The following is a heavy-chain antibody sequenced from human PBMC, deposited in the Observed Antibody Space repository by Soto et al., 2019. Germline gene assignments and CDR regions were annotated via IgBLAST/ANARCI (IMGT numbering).Heavy chain of an antibody. D-gene: IGHD3-3*01. J-gene: IGHJ4*02. V-gene: IGHV3-21*01. CDR1: GFTFSSYS. Sequence: EVQLVESGGGLVKPGGSLRLSCAASGFTFSSYSMNWVRQAPGKGLEWVSSISSSSSYIYYADSVKGRFTISRDNAKNSLYLQMNSLRAEETAVYYCARDTAVDDFWSGYLRGRHGFDYWGQGTLVTVSS. CDR3: ARDTAVDDFWSGYLRGRHGFDY. CDR2: ISSSSSYI.